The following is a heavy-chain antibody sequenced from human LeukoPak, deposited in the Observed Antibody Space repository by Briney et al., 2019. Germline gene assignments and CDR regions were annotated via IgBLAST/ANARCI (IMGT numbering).Heavy chain of an antibody. Sequence: PETPSLTCAVYGGSFSGYYWSWICQPPGKGLEWIGEINHSGSTNYNPSLKSRVTISVDTSKNQFSLKLSSVTAADTAVYYCARGRPLNDSSGYYIFDYWGQGSLVTVSS. CDR3: ARGRPLNDSSGYYIFDY. CDR1: GGSFSGYY. J-gene: IGHJ4*01. CDR2: INHSGST. V-gene: IGHV4-34*01. D-gene: IGHD3-22*01.